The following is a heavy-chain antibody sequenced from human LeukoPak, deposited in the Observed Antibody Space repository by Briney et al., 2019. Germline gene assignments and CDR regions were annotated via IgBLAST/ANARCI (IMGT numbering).Heavy chain of an antibody. D-gene: IGHD6-19*01. J-gene: IGHJ4*02. CDR1: GSGFTTYW. Sequence: GESLQISCKGSGSGFTTYWIGWVRPMPGKGVAWMGIIYPGDSATKYSPSFQGQVTISADKAISTAYLQRSNLKASDTAMYYCARHRPHTDSNSVADYYFDYWGQGTLVTVPS. CDR3: ARHRPHTDSNSVADYYFDY. CDR2: IYPGDSAT. V-gene: IGHV5-51*01.